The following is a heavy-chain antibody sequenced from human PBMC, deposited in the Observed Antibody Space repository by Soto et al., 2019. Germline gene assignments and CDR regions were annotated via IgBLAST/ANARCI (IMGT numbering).Heavy chain of an antibody. CDR3: AREGDGYGDYWKEFDY. J-gene: IGHJ4*02. D-gene: IGHD4-17*01. V-gene: IGHV3-30-3*01. Sequence: QVQLVESGGGVVQPGRSLRLSCAASGFTFSSYAMHWVRQAPGKGLEWVAVISYDGSNKYYADSVKGRFTISRDNSKNTLYLQMNSLRAEDTAVYYCAREGDGYGDYWKEFDYWGQGTLVTVSS. CDR2: ISYDGSNK. CDR1: GFTFSSYA.